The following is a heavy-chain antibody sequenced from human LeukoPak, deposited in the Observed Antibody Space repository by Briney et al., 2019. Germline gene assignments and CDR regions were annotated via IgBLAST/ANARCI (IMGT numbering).Heavy chain of an antibody. CDR2: INHSGST. Sequence: NSSETLSLTCAVYGGSFSGYYWSWIRQPPGKGLEWIGEINHSGSTNYNPSLKSRVTISVDTSKNQFSLKLSSVTAADTAVYYCARVPYYRRGFDYWGQGTLVTVSS. CDR1: GGSFSGYY. V-gene: IGHV4-34*01. D-gene: IGHD3-10*01. CDR3: ARVPYYRRGFDY. J-gene: IGHJ4*02.